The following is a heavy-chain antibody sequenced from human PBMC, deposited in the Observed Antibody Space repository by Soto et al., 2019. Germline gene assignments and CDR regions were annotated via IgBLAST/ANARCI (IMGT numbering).Heavy chain of an antibody. D-gene: IGHD3-22*01. CDR3: ARQRLWGTSGYYYFEN. Sequence: GESLKISCKGSGHIFSNYWIGWVRQMPGKGLEWMGIIYPGDSDTRYSPSFQGQVTITVDKSINTAYLQWSRLRASDTAIYYCARQRLWGTSGYYYFENWGQGTLVTVSS. J-gene: IGHJ4*02. CDR1: GHIFSNYW. CDR2: IYPGDSDT. V-gene: IGHV5-51*01.